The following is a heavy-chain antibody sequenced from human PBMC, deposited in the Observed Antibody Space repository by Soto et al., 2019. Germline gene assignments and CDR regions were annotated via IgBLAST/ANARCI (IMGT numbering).Heavy chain of an antibody. CDR2: INTDGTST. CDR1: GFSFSSYW. V-gene: IGHV3-74*01. D-gene: IGHD6-25*01. J-gene: IGHJ4*02. Sequence: EVQLVESGGGLVQPGGSLRLSCAASGFSFSSYWMHWVRQAPGRGLMWVSRINTDGTSTSYADSVKGRFTISRDNGKNTLYLQMNSLRAEDTAVYYCARGSGFQAGVHGYWGQGILINVSS. CDR3: ARGSGFQAGVHGY.